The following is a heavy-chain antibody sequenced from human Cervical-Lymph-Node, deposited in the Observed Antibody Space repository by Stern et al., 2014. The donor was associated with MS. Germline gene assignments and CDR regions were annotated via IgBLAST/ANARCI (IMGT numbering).Heavy chain of an antibody. V-gene: IGHV4-31*03. Sequence: VQLVESGPGLVNPSQTLSLTCTVSGGSISSGSFYWSWIRQHPGKGLEWIGNINNNGNTYYNPSLKSRVTISVDTSKNQLSLQLSSVTAADTAVYYCARVIGESTYYYYYYAMDVWGQGTTVTVSS. CDR1: GGSISSGSFY. CDR3: ARVIGESTYYYYYYAMDV. CDR2: INNNGNT. J-gene: IGHJ6*02. D-gene: IGHD3-10*01.